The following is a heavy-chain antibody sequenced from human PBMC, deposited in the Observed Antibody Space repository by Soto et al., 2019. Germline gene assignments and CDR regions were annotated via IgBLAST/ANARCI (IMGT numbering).Heavy chain of an antibody. Sequence: GGSLRLSCAASGFTFSSYGMHWVRQAPGKGLEWVAVISYDGSNKYYADSVKGRFTISRDNSKNTLYLQMNSLRAEDTAVYYCAKDRRMLTRGFADYWGQGTLVTVSS. J-gene: IGHJ4*02. D-gene: IGHD2-8*01. CDR1: GFTFSSYG. CDR2: ISYDGSNK. V-gene: IGHV3-30*18. CDR3: AKDRRMLTRGFADY.